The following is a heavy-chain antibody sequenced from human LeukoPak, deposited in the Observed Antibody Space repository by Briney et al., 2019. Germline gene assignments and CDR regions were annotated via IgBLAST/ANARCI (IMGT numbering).Heavy chain of an antibody. Sequence: GGSLRLSCAASGFTFSSYAMSWVRQSPGKGLEWVSSISGSGGNTYSADSVKGRCTISRDNSLQTLFLHMNSLRAEDTGVYYCARGMSATSGYLELEYWGQGALATVST. CDR3: ARGMSATSGYLELEY. J-gene: IGHJ4*02. CDR2: ISGSGGNT. CDR1: GFTFSSYA. V-gene: IGHV3-23*01. D-gene: IGHD3-22*01.